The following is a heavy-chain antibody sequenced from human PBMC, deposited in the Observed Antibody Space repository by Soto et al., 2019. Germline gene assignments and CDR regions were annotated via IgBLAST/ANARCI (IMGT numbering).Heavy chain of an antibody. Sequence: QVQLQESGPGLVKPSQTLSLTCSVSGDSISRIDYYWTWIRQHPEKGLEWIGNIYFRGNTYYSPSLESRLTISVDTSKHQFSRKLTSVTAADTAVYYCAREGGAYDSGGYLIRGAFDIWGQGTMVTVSS. J-gene: IGHJ3*02. CDR2: IYFRGNT. CDR3: AREGGAYDSGGYLIRGAFDI. D-gene: IGHD3-22*01. V-gene: IGHV4-31*03. CDR1: GDSISRIDYY.